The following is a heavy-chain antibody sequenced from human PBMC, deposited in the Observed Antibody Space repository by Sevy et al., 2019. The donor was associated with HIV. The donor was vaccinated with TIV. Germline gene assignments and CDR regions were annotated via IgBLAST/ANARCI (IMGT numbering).Heavy chain of an antibody. CDR3: TTDLPYYDFWSGYYHFDY. CDR1: GFTFSNAW. J-gene: IGHJ4*02. D-gene: IGHD3-3*01. CDR2: IKSKTDGGTT. Sequence: GGSLRLSCAASGFTFSNAWMSWVRQAPGKGLEWVGRIKSKTDGGTTDYAAPGKGRFTISRDESKNTLYLQMNSLKTEDTAVYYCTTDLPYYDFWSGYYHFDYWGQGTLVTVSS. V-gene: IGHV3-15*01.